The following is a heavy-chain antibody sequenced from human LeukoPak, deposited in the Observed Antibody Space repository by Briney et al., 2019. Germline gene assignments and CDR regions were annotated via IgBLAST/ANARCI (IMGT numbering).Heavy chain of an antibody. Sequence: ASVKVSCKASGYTFTSYDINWVRQATGQGPEWMGWMNPNSGNTGYAQKFQGRVTMTRNTSISTAYMELSSLRSEDTAVYYCARGRYSSSWYVSWFDPWGQGTLVTVSS. CDR3: ARGRYSSSWYVSWFDP. CDR2: MNPNSGNT. CDR1: GYTFTSYD. V-gene: IGHV1-8*01. J-gene: IGHJ5*02. D-gene: IGHD6-13*01.